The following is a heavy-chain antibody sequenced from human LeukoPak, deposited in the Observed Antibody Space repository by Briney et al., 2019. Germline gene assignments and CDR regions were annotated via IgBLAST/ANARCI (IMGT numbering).Heavy chain of an antibody. D-gene: IGHD3-10*01. CDR2: ISNAGRDT. V-gene: IGHV3-23*01. CDR1: GFTFSNFA. J-gene: IGHJ6*02. CDR3: AKVPYSDYGSGRPPFMDV. Sequence: TGGSLRLSCAASGFTFSNFAMSWVRQAPGKGLEWLSTISNAGRDTYYADSVKDRFTISRDNSENTLYLQMNNLRAEDTAIHYCAKVPYSDYGSGRPPFMDVWGQGTTVAVSS.